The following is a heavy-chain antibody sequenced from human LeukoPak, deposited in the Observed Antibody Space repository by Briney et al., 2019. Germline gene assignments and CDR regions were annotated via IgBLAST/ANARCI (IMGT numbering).Heavy chain of an antibody. CDR1: GGTFSSYA. CDR2: ISAYNGNT. V-gene: IGHV1-18*01. CDR3: ARAVRGYSYGYGDY. J-gene: IGHJ4*02. Sequence: GASVKVSCKASGGTFSSYAISWVRQAPGQGLEWMGWISAYNGNTNYAQKLQGRVTMTTDTSTSTAYMELRSLRSDDTAVYYCARAVRGYSYGYGDYWGQGTLVTVSS. D-gene: IGHD5-18*01.